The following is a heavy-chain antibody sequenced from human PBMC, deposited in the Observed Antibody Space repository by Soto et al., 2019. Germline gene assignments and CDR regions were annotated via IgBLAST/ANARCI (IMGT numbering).Heavy chain of an antibody. Sequence: PGGSLRLSCAASGFTFSSYAMSWVRQAPGKGLEWVSAISGSGGSTYYADSVKGRFTISRDNSKNTLYLQMSSLRAEDTAVYYCWTNWNDGYYYGMDVWGQGTTVTVSS. CDR1: GFTFSSYA. CDR2: ISGSGGST. J-gene: IGHJ6*02. D-gene: IGHD1-20*01. CDR3: WTNWNDGYYYGMDV. V-gene: IGHV3-23*01.